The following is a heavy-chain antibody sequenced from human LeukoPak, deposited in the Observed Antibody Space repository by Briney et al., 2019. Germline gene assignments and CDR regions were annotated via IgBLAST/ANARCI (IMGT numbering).Heavy chain of an antibody. D-gene: IGHD3-3*01. CDR3: ATPSGY. J-gene: IGHJ4*02. Sequence: ASVKVSCKASGYTFTGYYMHWVRQAPGQWLELMGRSNPNSGGTNYAQTFRGRVTMTRDTSISTAYMELSRLRSDDTAVYYCATPSGYWGQGTLVTVSS. V-gene: IGHV1-2*06. CDR1: GYTFTGYY. CDR2: SNPNSGGT.